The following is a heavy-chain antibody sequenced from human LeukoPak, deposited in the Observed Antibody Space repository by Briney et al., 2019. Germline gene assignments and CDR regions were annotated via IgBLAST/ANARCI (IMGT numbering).Heavy chain of an antibody. V-gene: IGHV3-23*01. CDR1: GFTFSSYA. J-gene: IGHJ4*02. Sequence: GGSLRLSCAASGFTFSSYAMSWVRQAPGKGLEWVSAISGIGDSTYYSDSVKGRFTISRDSSRNTLYLQMNGPRAEDTAVYYCAKDPGITMIEFLDYWGQGTLVTVSS. D-gene: IGHD3-22*01. CDR2: ISGIGDST. CDR3: AKDPGITMIEFLDY.